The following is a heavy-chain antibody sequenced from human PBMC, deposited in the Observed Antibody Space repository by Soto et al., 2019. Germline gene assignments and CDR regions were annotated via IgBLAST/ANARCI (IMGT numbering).Heavy chain of an antibody. Sequence: DSLKISCKGSVYSFTSYCNGWVRQMPGKGLEWMWIIYPGDADTRYSPSFQGQVTISADKSISTAYLQWSSLKASDTAMYYCARLQLSGGFDYWGQGTLVPVSS. D-gene: IGHD1-1*01. CDR3: ARLQLSGGFDY. CDR1: VYSFTSYC. CDR2: IYPGDADT. V-gene: IGHV5-51*01. J-gene: IGHJ4*02.